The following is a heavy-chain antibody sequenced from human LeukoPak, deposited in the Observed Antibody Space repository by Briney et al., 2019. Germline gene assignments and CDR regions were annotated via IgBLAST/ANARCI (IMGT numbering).Heavy chain of an antibody. Sequence: SETLSLTCAVYGGSFSGYYWSWIRQPPGKGLEWIGYIYYSGSTNYNPSLKSRVTISVDTSKNQFSLKLSSVTAADTAVYYCARGLPSYDFWSGYYPYYFDYWGQGTLVTVSS. CDR2: IYYSGST. D-gene: IGHD3-3*01. V-gene: IGHV4-59*01. CDR1: GGSFSGYY. J-gene: IGHJ4*02. CDR3: ARGLPSYDFWSGYYPYYFDY.